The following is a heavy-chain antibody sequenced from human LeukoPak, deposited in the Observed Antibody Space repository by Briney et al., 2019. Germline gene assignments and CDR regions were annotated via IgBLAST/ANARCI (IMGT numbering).Heavy chain of an antibody. D-gene: IGHD3-16*02. CDR1: GGSVNSGSGSYY. CDR3: ARGLYHFDY. Sequence: SETLSLTCTVSGGSVNSGSGSYYWSWIRQPPGKGLEWIGYIYYSGSTNYNPSLKSRVTISVDTSKNQFSLKLSSVTAADTAVYYCARGLYHFDYWGQGTLVTVSS. CDR2: IYYSGST. V-gene: IGHV4-61*01. J-gene: IGHJ4*02.